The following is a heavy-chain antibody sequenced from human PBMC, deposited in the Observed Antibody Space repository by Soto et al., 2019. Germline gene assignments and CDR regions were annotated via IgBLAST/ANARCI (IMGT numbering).Heavy chain of an antibody. V-gene: IGHV3-9*01. CDR1: GFTFDDYA. J-gene: IGHJ3*02. Sequence: GGSLRLSCAASGFTFDDYAMHWVRQAPGKGLEWVSGISWNSGSIGYADSVRGRFTISRDNAKNSLYLQMNSLRAEDTALYYCAKGPQQLERLGAFDIWGQGTMVTVSS. D-gene: IGHD1-1*01. CDR2: ISWNSGSI. CDR3: AKGPQQLERLGAFDI.